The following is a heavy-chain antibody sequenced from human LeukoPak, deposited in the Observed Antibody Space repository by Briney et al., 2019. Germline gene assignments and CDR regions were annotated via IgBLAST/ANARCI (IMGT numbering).Heavy chain of an antibody. Sequence: SETLSLTCAVYGGSFSGYYWSWIRQPPGKGLEWIGEINHSGSTNYNPSLKSRVTISVDTSKNQFSLKLSSVTAADTAVYYCARGVGYSYGYTPRWRFDPWGQGTLVTVSS. D-gene: IGHD5-18*01. CDR2: INHSGST. V-gene: IGHV4-34*01. CDR3: ARGVGYSYGYTPRWRFDP. J-gene: IGHJ5*02. CDR1: GGSFSGYY.